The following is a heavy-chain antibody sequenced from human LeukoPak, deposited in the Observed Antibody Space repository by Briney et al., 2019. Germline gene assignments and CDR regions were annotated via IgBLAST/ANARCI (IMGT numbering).Heavy chain of an antibody. CDR3: ARDRYCSGGSCYSSDAFDI. CDR2: IIPIFGTA. J-gene: IGHJ3*02. V-gene: IGHV1-69*13. Sequence: GASVTVSCTASGGTFSSYAISWVRQAPGQGLEWMGGIIPIFGTANYAQKFQGRVTITADESTSTAYMELSSLRSEDTAVYYCARDRYCSGGSCYSSDAFDIWGQGTMVTVSS. CDR1: GGTFSSYA. D-gene: IGHD2-15*01.